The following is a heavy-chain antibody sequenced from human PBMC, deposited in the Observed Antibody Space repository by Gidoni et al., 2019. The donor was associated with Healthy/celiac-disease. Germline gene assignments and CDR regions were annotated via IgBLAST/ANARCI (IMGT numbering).Heavy chain of an antibody. CDR3: AEASDSYYFDY. V-gene: IGHV4-34*01. CDR2: INHSGST. Sequence: QVQLQQWGAGLLKPSETLSLTCAVYGGSFSGYYWSWIRQPPGKGLEWIGEINHSGSTNYNPSLKSRVTISVDTSKNQFSLKLSSVTAADTAVYYCAEASDSYYFDYWGQGTLVTVSS. D-gene: IGHD3-22*01. J-gene: IGHJ4*02. CDR1: GGSFSGYY.